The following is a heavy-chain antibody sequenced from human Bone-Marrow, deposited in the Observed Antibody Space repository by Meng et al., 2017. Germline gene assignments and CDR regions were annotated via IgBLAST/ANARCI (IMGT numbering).Heavy chain of an antibody. V-gene: IGHV4-34*01. Sequence: GQLQRSGAGLLKPWGTLSLTCAVYGGSFSGYYWSWIRQPPGKGLEWIGEINHSGSTNYNPSLKSRVTISVDTSKNQFSLKLSSVTAADTAVYYCARGGVRGGIDYWGQGTLVTVSS. D-gene: IGHD3-10*01. CDR1: GGSFSGYY. CDR3: ARGGVRGGIDY. J-gene: IGHJ4*02. CDR2: INHSGST.